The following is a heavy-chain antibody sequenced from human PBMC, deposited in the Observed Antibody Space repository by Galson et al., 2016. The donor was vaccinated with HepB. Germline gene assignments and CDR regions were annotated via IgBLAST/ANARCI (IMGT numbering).Heavy chain of an antibody. CDR2: IRSSTSYI. CDR1: GFTFSSYT. J-gene: IGHJ4*02. V-gene: IGHV3-21*01. CDR3: TRDLDWGGTGYFDY. Sequence: SLRLSCAASGFTFSSYTMNWVRKAPGKGLEWVSSIRSSTSYIYSADSVKGRFTISRDNAKNSLYLQMKSLRVEDTAIYYWTRDLDWGGTGYFDYWGQGTLVTVSS. D-gene: IGHD3/OR15-3a*01.